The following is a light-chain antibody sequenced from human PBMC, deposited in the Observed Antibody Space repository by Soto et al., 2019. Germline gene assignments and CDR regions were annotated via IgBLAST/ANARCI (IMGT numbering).Light chain of an antibody. V-gene: IGKV1-17*01. Sequence: DIQMTQSPSSLSASVGDTVTITCRASQHITNDCAWYQQKAGRAPKCLILLASRLQTGVPSRFSGSGSETEFTLTISSLQPADFATYYCLHHNGYPPVFGQGTKVEIK. CDR1: QHITND. CDR2: LAS. CDR3: LHHNGYPPV. J-gene: IGKJ2*01.